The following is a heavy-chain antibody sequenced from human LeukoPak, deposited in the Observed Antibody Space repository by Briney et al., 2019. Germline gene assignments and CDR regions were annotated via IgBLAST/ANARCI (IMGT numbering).Heavy chain of an antibody. V-gene: IGHV3-30*01. Sequence: PGGAVRLSCAASGFTFSSYAMHWGRQAPGKGLEGVSVISSDGGNKSYADSVKCRFTISRDNSKNPLYLQMNSLTDEDPAVYYCARDRGSGYYLGDAFDMWGQGTMVTVSS. J-gene: IGHJ3*02. CDR2: ISSDGGNK. D-gene: IGHD3-22*01. CDR1: GFTFSSYA. CDR3: ARDRGSGYYLGDAFDM.